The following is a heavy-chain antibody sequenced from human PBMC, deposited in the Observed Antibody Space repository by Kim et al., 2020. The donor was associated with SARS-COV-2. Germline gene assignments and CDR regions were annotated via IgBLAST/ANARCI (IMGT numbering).Heavy chain of an antibody. J-gene: IGHJ4*02. V-gene: IGHV3-48*02. CDR3: ARDLLSLIAAAGTTSVFDY. Sequence: GGSLRLSCAASGFTFSSYSMNWVRQAPGKGLEWVSYISSSSSTIYYADSVKGRFTISRDNAKNSLYLQMNSLRDEDTAVYYCARDLLSLIAAAGTTSVFDYWGPGTLVTGSS. D-gene: IGHD6-13*01. CDR1: GFTFSSYS. CDR2: ISSSSSTI.